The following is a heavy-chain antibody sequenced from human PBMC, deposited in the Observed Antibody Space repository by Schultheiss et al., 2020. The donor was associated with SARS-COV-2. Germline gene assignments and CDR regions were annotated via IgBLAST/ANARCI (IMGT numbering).Heavy chain of an antibody. V-gene: IGHV3-53*01. CDR2: IYSGGST. Sequence: GGSLRLSCAASGFTFSSYAMSWVRQAPGKGLEWVSVIYSGGSTYYADSVKGRFTISRDNSKNTLYLQMNSLRAEDTAVYYCARDRPYDFWSGYYTPLGMDVWGQGTTVTVSS. J-gene: IGHJ6*02. CDR3: ARDRPYDFWSGYYTPLGMDV. D-gene: IGHD3-3*01. CDR1: GFTFSSYA.